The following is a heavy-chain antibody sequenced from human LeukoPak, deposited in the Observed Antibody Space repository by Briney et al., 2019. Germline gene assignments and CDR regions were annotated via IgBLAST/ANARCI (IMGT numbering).Heavy chain of an antibody. CDR1: GFTFSSYG. Sequence: GGSLRLSCAASGFTFSSYGMHWVRQAPGKGLEWVAVIWYDGSNKYYADSVKGRFTISRDNSKNTLYLQMNSLRAEDTAVYYCARPVSSSWQTHYYYYCYGMDVWGQGTTVTVSS. D-gene: IGHD6-13*01. CDR3: ARPVSSSWQTHYYYYCYGMDV. V-gene: IGHV3-33*01. J-gene: IGHJ6*02. CDR2: IWYDGSNK.